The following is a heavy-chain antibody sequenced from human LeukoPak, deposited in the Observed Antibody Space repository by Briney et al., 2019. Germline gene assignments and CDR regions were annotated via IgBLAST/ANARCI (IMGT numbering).Heavy chain of an antibody. J-gene: IGHJ4*02. V-gene: IGHV3-15*01. CDR3: ATDHPFALATWGFDY. Sequence: RGALRLSGAASGFTLSNAWVSWVRQAPGKGLEWVGRIKSKTDGGTTDYAAPVKGRFTISRDDSKNTLYLQMNSLKTEDTAVYYCATDHPFALATWGFDYWGQGTLVTVSS. D-gene: IGHD2-15*01. CDR2: IKSKTDGGTT. CDR1: GFTLSNAW.